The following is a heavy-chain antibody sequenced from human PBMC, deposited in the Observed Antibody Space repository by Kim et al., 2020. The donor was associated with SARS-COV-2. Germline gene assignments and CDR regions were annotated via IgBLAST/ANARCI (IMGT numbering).Heavy chain of an antibody. CDR1: GFTFSSYG. J-gene: IGHJ6*02. V-gene: IGHV3-30*18. D-gene: IGHD3-3*01. Sequence: GSLRLSCAASGFTFSSYGMHWVRQAPGKGLEWVAVISYDGSNKYYADSVKGRFTISRDNSKNTLYLQMNSLRAEDTAVYYCAKDIGYDFWSGYLNYYYYGMDVWGQGTTVTVSS. CDR2: ISYDGSNK. CDR3: AKDIGYDFWSGYLNYYYYGMDV.